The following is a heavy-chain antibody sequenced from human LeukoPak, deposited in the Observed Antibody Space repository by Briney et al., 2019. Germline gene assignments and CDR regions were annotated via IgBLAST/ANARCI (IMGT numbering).Heavy chain of an antibody. CDR3: ARARGRISDYYASGRSLHYCVDV. V-gene: IGHV1-2*02. D-gene: IGHD3-10*01. CDR2: INPNSGGT. CDR1: GYTFTDYY. J-gene: IGHJ6*03. Sequence: EASVKVSCKASGYTFTDYYMYWVRQAPGQGLEWMGWINPNSGGTSYAQRFQGRVTMTRDTSISTAYMNLSRLTSDDTAVYYCARARGRISDYYASGRSLHYCVDVWGKGTTVTVSS.